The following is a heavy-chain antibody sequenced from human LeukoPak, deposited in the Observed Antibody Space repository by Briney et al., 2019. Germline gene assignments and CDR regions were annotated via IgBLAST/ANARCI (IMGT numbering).Heavy chain of an antibody. CDR1: GGTFSSYA. CDR2: INPSGGST. D-gene: IGHD3-22*01. CDR3: ARVDYDSSGYGPSGY. Sequence: ASVKVSCKASGGTFSSYAISWVRQAPGQGLEWMGIINPSGGSTNYAQNFQGRVTMTRDTSTSTVYMELSSLRSEDTAVYYCARVDYDSSGYGPSGYWGQGTLVTVSS. J-gene: IGHJ4*02. V-gene: IGHV1-46*01.